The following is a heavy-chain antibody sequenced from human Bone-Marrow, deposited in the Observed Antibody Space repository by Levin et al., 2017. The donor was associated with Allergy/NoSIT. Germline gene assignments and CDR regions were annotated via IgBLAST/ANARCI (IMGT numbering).Heavy chain of an antibody. D-gene: IGHD4-17*01. V-gene: IGHV3-23*01. J-gene: IGHJ4*02. CDR3: AKKAVTMRY. CDR2: ISGGGETT. CDR1: GFTFEHYA. Sequence: SGGSLRLSCAASGFTFEHYAMTWVRQAPGKGLEWVSAISGGGETTYYAASVQGRFTISRDNSKNTFSLQMNSLTVEDTAVYYCAKKAVTMRYWGQGTLVTVSS.